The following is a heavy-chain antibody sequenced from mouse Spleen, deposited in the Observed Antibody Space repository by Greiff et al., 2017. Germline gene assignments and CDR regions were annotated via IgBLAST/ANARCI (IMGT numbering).Heavy chain of an antibody. D-gene: IGHD2-10*01. CDR1: GYTFTDYN. V-gene: IGHV1S29*02. J-gene: IGHJ2*01. Sequence: EVQLQQSGPELVKPGASVKISCKASGYTFTDYNMHWVKQSHGKSLEWIGYIYPYNGGTGYNQKFKSKATLTVDNSSSTAYMELRSLTSEDSAVYYCARGAYLTYWGQGTTLTVSS. CDR3: ARGAYLTY. CDR2: IYPYNGGT.